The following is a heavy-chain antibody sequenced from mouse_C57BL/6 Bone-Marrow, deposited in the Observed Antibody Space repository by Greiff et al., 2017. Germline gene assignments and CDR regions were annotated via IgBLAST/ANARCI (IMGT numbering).Heavy chain of an antibody. CDR1: GYTFTDYE. D-gene: IGHD2-1*01. V-gene: IGHV1-15*01. CDR2: IDPETGGT. CDR3: TRGGVYYGKGGFAY. J-gene: IGHJ3*01. Sequence: QVHVKQSGAELVRPGASVTLSCKASGYTFTDYEMHWVKQTPVHGLEWIGAIDPETGGTAYNQKFKGKAILTADKSSSTAYMELRSLTSEDSAVYYCTRGGVYYGKGGFAYWGQGTLVTVSA.